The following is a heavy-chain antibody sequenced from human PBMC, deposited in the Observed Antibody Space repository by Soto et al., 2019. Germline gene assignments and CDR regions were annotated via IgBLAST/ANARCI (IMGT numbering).Heavy chain of an antibody. CDR3: TTSLLVGAYPLWFDP. CDR1: GFTFSNAW. D-gene: IGHD1-26*01. CDR2: IKSKTDGGTT. V-gene: IGHV3-15*07. J-gene: IGHJ5*02. Sequence: GGSLRLSCAASGFTFSNAWMNWVRQAPGKGLEWVGRIKSKTDGGTTDYAAPVKGRFTISRDDSKNTLYLQMNSLKTEDTAVYYCTTSLLVGAYPLWFDPWGQGTLVTVSS.